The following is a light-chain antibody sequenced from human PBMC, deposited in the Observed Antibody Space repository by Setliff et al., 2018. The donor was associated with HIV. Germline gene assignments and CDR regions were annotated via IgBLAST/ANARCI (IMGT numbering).Light chain of an antibody. Sequence: QSVLTQPASVSGSPGQVITVSCTGTRSDVGAYNSVSWFQQHPGKAPKLIIFDVSSRPSGVSNRFSGSKFGNTASLTISGLQIEDEADYYCDSYTNRGIYVFGTGTKGTVL. CDR3: DSYTNRGIYV. CDR1: RSDVGAYNS. CDR2: DVS. J-gene: IGLJ1*01. V-gene: IGLV2-14*03.